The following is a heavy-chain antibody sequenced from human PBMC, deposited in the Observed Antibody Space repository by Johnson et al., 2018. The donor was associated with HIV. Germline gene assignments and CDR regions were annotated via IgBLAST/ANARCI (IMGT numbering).Heavy chain of an antibody. CDR3: ALTDYGDYPQRVPDAFDI. D-gene: IGHD4-17*01. J-gene: IGHJ3*02. V-gene: IGHV3-30*03. CDR2: ISYDGKNK. Sequence: QMQLVESGGGVVQPGRSLRLSCAASDFTFSNNAIHWVRQAPGKGLEWVAVISYDGKNKYYADSVKGRFSISRDNSKNTLYLQMNSLRAEDTAVYYCALTDYGDYPQRVPDAFDIWGQGTMVTVSS. CDR1: DFTFSNNA.